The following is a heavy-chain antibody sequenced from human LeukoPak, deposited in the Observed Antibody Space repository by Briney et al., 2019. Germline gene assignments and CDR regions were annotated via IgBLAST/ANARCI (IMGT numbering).Heavy chain of an antibody. J-gene: IGHJ6*03. V-gene: IGHV1-46*01. CDR2: INPSGGST. Sequence: ASVKVSCKASGYTFTSYYMHWVRQAPGQGLEWMGIINPSGGSTSYAQKFQGRVTMTRDMSTSTVYMELSSLRSEDTAVYYCVRVRRYSSSFGVGYYYYYYMDVWGKGTTVTVSS. CDR1: GYTFTSYY. CDR3: VRVRRYSSSFGVGYYYYYYMDV. D-gene: IGHD6-6*01.